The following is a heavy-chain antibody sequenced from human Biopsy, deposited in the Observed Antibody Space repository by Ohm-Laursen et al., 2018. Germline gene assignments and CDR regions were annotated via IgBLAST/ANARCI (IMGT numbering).Heavy chain of an antibody. CDR1: GFSFTGYY. CDR2: ISPKSGGT. J-gene: IGHJ3*02. CDR3: ARDRMVTIITLVRADTFDI. D-gene: IGHD3-10*01. V-gene: IGHV1-2*02. Sequence: GASVKVSCKASGFSFTGYYIHWVRQAPGQGLEWMGWISPKSGGTNYAQKFQGRVTMTSDTSISTAYIELRRLISDDTAVYFCARDRMVTIITLVRADTFDIWGQGTLVSVSS.